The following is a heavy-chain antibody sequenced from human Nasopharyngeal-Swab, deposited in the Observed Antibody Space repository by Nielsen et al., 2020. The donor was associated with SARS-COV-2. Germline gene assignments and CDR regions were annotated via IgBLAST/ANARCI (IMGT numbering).Heavy chain of an antibody. D-gene: IGHD3-22*01. CDR3: ARDDYYDSSGYLRGPFYYYMDV. J-gene: IGHJ6*03. CDR1: GFTFSSYW. V-gene: IGHV3-7*01. Sequence: GGSLRLSCAVSGFTFSSYWMSWVRQAPGKGLEWVANIKQDGSEKYYVDSVKGRFTISRDNAKSSLYLQMHSLRAEDTAVYYCARDDYYDSSGYLRGPFYYYMDVWGKGTTVTVSS. CDR2: IKQDGSEK.